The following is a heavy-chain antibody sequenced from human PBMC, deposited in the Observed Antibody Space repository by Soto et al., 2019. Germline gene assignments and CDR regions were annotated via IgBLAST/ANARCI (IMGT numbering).Heavy chain of an antibody. CDR2: INPSGGST. V-gene: IGHV1-46*01. J-gene: IGHJ1*01. Sequence: GASVKVSCKASGGTFSSYAISWVRQAPGQGLEWMGIINPSGGSTSYAQKFQGRVTMTRDTSTSTVYMELSSLRSEDTAVYYCARAAYSSSSAPFQHWGQGTLVTVSS. D-gene: IGHD6-13*01. CDR1: GGTFSSYA. CDR3: ARAAYSSSSAPFQH.